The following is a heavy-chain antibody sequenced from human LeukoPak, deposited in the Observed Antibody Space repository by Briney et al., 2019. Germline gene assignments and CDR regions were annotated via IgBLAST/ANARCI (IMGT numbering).Heavy chain of an antibody. J-gene: IGHJ4*02. Sequence: PGGSLRLSCAASGFTFSSYSMNWVRQAPGKGLEWVSSISSSSSYIYYADSVKGRFTSSRDNAKNSLYLQMNSLRAEDTAVYYCAREGGAVAAAGGNDYWGQGTLVTVSS. V-gene: IGHV3-21*01. CDR2: ISSSSSYI. D-gene: IGHD6-13*01. CDR3: AREGGAVAAAGGNDY. CDR1: GFTFSSYS.